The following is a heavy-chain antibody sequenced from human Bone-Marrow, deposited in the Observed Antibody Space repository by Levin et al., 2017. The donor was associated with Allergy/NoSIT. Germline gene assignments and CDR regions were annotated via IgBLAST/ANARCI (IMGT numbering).Heavy chain of an antibody. CDR2: ISWNSGSI. V-gene: IGHV3-9*01. CDR3: AKQTRIAVAGTRPYFDL. Sequence: GGSLRLSCAASGFTFDDYAMHWVRQAPGKGLEWVSGISWNSGSISYADSVKGRFTISRDNAKNSLYLQMNSLRAEDTALYYCAKQTRIAVAGTRPYFDLWGRGTLVTVSS. CDR1: GFTFDDYA. D-gene: IGHD6-19*01. J-gene: IGHJ2*01.